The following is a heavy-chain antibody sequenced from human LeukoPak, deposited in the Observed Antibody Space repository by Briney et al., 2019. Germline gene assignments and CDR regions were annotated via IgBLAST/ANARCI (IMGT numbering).Heavy chain of an antibody. J-gene: IGHJ4*02. CDR3: TRTQYYYDSSGTNFDY. D-gene: IGHD3-22*01. Sequence: TGGSLKLSCAASGFTLSGSAMHWVRQASGKGLEWVGRIRSKANSYATAYAASVKGRFTISRDDSKNTAYLQMNSLKTEDTAVYYCTRTQYYYDSSGTNFDYWGQGTLVTVSS. CDR1: GFTLSGSA. CDR2: IRSKANSYAT. V-gene: IGHV3-73*01.